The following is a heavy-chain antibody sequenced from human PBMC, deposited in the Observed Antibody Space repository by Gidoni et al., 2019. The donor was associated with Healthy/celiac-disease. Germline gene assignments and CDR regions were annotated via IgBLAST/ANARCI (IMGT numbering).Heavy chain of an antibody. J-gene: IGHJ4*02. Sequence: QVQLVESGGGVVQPGRSLRLSCAASGFTFSSYGMHWVSQAPGKGLEWVAVISYDGSNKYYADSVKGRFTSSRDNSKNTLYLQMNSLGAEDTAVYYCAKLSGTAMVEDYWGQGTLVTVSS. CDR1: GFTFSSYG. V-gene: IGHV3-30*18. CDR3: AKLSGTAMVEDY. CDR2: ISYDGSNK. D-gene: IGHD5-18*01.